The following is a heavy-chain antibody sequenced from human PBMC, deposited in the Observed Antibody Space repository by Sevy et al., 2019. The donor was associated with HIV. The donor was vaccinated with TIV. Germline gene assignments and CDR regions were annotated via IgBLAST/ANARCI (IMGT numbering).Heavy chain of an antibody. J-gene: IGHJ4*02. D-gene: IGHD5-18*01. CDR3: AKRFNLWGNGYSSYFDS. CDR2: IWYDGSNE. V-gene: IGHV3-30*02. CDR1: GFTFRSFG. Sequence: GGSLRLSCAASGFTFRSFGMHWVRHTPGKGLEWVAFIWYDGSNEFYVDSVKGRFSISRDNSKNTLYLQMNSLRADDTAMYYCAKRFNLWGNGYSSYFDSWGQGTLVTVSS.